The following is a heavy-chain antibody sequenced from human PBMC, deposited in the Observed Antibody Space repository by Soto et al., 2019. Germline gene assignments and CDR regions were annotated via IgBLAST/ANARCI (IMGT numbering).Heavy chain of an antibody. CDR2: IWYDGSNK. J-gene: IGHJ6*02. CDR1: GFTFSSYG. CDR3: AREGLRFNYYGMDV. Sequence: LRLSCAASGFTFSSYGMHWVRQAPGKGLEWVAVIWYDGSNKYYADSVKGRFTISRDNSKNTLYLQMNSLRAEDTAVYYCAREGLRFNYYGMDVWGQGTTVTVSS. D-gene: IGHD5-12*01. V-gene: IGHV3-33*01.